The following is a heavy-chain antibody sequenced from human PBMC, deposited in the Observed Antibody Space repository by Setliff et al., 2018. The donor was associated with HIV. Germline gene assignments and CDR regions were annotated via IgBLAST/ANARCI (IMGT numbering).Heavy chain of an antibody. Sequence: PGGSLRLSCVASGITVSTNFMTWICQAPGKGLQWVSVIDSGGSAFYTDAVKGRFTVSRDNSQNTLYLQMSRLRVDGTGVYFCASGALSRLLEWLSLDSWGQGTQVTVSS. CDR3: ASGALSRLLEWLSLDS. D-gene: IGHD3-3*01. J-gene: IGHJ5*01. CDR1: GITVSTNF. V-gene: IGHV3-53*01. CDR2: IDSGGSA.